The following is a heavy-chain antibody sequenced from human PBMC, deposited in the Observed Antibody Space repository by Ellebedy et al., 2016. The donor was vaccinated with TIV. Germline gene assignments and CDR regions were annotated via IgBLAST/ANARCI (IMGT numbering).Heavy chain of an antibody. CDR3: ARVAVAGTDYYFDY. CDR2: ISGSGGST. J-gene: IGHJ4*02. V-gene: IGHV3-23*01. D-gene: IGHD6-19*01. Sequence: GESLKISXAASGFTFSSYAMSWVRQAPGKGLEWVSAISGSGGSTYYADSVKGRFTISRDNSKNTLYLQMNSLRAEDTAVYYCARVAVAGTDYYFDYWGQGTLVTVSS. CDR1: GFTFSSYA.